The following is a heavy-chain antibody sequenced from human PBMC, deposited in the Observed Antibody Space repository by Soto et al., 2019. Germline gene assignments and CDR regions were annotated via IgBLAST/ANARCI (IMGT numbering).Heavy chain of an antibody. CDR3: ARASTVTYYYYVMDV. J-gene: IGHJ6*02. D-gene: IGHD4-4*01. V-gene: IGHV3-33*01. CDR1: GFNLSSYG. Sequence: QVQLVESGGGVVQPGRSLRLSRAASGFNLSSYGMHWVRQAPGKGLEWVAVIWYDGSNKYYADSVKGRFTISRDNSKNTLFLQMNSLTAEDTAVYYCARASTVTYYYYVMDVWGQGTTVTVSS. CDR2: IWYDGSNK.